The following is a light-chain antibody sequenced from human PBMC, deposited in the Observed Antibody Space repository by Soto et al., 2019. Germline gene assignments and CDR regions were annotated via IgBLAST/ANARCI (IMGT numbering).Light chain of an antibody. Sequence: QSALTQPASVSGSPGQSITISCTGTSSDVGGYNYVSWYQQHPGKAPKLMIYEVSNRPSGVSNRFSGSKSGNTASLTISGLQAEDEADYYCSSYTSSSHNYVFGTGIKLTVL. V-gene: IGLV2-14*01. CDR3: SSYTSSSHNYV. CDR2: EVS. CDR1: SSDVGGYNY. J-gene: IGLJ1*01.